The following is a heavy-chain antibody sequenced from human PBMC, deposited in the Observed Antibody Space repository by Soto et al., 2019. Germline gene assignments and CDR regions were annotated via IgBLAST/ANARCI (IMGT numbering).Heavy chain of an antibody. CDR1: GVSFSGYY. J-gene: IGHJ6*02. V-gene: IGHV4-34*01. CDR3: ARVGYGSGWDGDYYGTDV. D-gene: IGHD6-19*01. CDR2: INHSGRT. Sequence: AETLSLTCTVSGVSFSGYYWSWLRQPPGKGLEWIGEINHSGRTNYNPFLKSLVSISVDTSKNQFSLKLSSLTAADTAIYYCARVGYGSGWDGDYYGTDVWGQGTTVTVSS.